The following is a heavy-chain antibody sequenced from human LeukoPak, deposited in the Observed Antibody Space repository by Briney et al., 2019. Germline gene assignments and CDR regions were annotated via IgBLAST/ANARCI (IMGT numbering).Heavy chain of an antibody. V-gene: IGHV4-34*01. CDR2: INHSGST. J-gene: IGHJ4*02. CDR1: GGSFSGSY. D-gene: IGHD3-10*01. Sequence: SETLSLLCAVYGGSFSGSYWSWIRQPPGKGLEWIGEINHSGSTNYNPSLKSRVTISVDTSKNQFSLKLSSVTAADTAVYYCARGARNLWFGEPYYFDYWGQGTLVTVSS. CDR3: ARGARNLWFGEPYYFDY.